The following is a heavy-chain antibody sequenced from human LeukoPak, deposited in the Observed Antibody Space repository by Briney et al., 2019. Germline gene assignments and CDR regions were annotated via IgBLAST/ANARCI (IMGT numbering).Heavy chain of an antibody. CDR2: INPNSGGT. V-gene: IGHV1-2*02. J-gene: IGHJ4*02. CDR1: GYTFTGYY. Sequence: ASVKVSCKASGYTFTGYYMHWVRQAPGQGLEWMGWINPNSGGTNYAQKFQGRVTMTRDTSISTAYMELSRLRSDDTAVYYCARDLQTGGMIAFGGVITPGDYWGQGTLVTVSS. D-gene: IGHD3-16*02. CDR3: ARDLQTGGMIAFGGVITPGDY.